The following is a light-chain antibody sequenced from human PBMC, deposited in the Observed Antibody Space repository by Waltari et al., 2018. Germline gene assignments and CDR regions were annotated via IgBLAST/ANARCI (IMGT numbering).Light chain of an antibody. CDR1: QGISNS. V-gene: IGKV1-27*01. CDR2: SAS. Sequence: DIQMNQSPYSLSASVGDSGTITCRASQGISNSLAWFQQKPGKVPNLFNYSASTLESGVPSRFSGSGSGTDFTLTISSLQPEDVATYYCQKYNGDPPWTFGQGTKVEIK. J-gene: IGKJ1*01. CDR3: QKYNGDPPWT.